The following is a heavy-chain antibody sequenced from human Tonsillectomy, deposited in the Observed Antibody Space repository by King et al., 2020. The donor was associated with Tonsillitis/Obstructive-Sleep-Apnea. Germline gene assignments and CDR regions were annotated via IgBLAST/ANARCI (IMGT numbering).Heavy chain of an antibody. CDR1: GFTFDDFA. D-gene: IGHD2-21*01. J-gene: IGHJ5*02. CDR3: AKDIVPLCGGDCYTNGWFDP. CDR2: ISWNGGSL. Sequence: VQLVESGGGLVQPGRSLRLSCAASGFTFDDFAMHWVRQAPGKGLEWVSGISWNGGSLGYADSVKCRFTISRENAKNSLYLQMNSLRPEDTALYYCAKDIVPLCGGDCYTNGWFDPWGQGTLVTVSS. V-gene: IGHV3-9*01.